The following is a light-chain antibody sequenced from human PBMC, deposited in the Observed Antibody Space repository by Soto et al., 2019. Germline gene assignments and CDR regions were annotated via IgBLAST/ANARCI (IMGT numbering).Light chain of an antibody. CDR2: ANS. CDR3: QSSDSSLGGSV. J-gene: IGLJ1*01. Sequence: QSVLTQPPSVSGAPGQRVTISCTGSGSGIGPAFHVHWYQQLPGTAPQLLIYANSNRPSGVPDRFSGSKSGTSASLAIAGLQAEDEADYYCQSSDSSLGGSVFGTGTKVTVL. V-gene: IGLV1-40*01. CDR1: GSGIGPAFH.